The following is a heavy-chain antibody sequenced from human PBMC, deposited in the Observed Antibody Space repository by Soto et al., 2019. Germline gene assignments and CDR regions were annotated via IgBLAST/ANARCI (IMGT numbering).Heavy chain of an antibody. CDR2: TYYRSKWYN. D-gene: IGHD4-17*01. CDR1: GDSVSSNSAA. CDR3: TRGAAVTLACGGLDV. J-gene: IGHJ6*02. Sequence: TLTLTCAISGDSVSSNSAAWNWIRQSPSRGLEWLGRTYYRSKWYNDYAVSVKSRITIHPDTSKNQFSLQLNSVTPEDTAVYYCTRGAAVTLACGGLDVCGQVTTVTVSS. V-gene: IGHV6-1*01.